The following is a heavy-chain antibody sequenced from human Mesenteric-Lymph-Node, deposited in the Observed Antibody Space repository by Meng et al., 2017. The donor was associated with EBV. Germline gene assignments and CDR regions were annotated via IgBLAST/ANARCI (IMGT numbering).Heavy chain of an antibody. CDR3: ARSFNGDWPFFDL. D-gene: IGHD4-17*01. CDR2: IYHSGPS. V-gene: IGHV4-30-2*01. Sequence: QLHLQESGSRLVEPSQTLSLPCAVSGDSVSNGDYAWSWIRQPSGKGLEWSGHIYHSGPSYYNPSLRSRVSISLDRAKNEFSLMLNSVTAADTAFYYCARSFNGDWPFFDLWGRGTLVTVSS. CDR1: GDSVSNGDYA. J-gene: IGHJ2*01.